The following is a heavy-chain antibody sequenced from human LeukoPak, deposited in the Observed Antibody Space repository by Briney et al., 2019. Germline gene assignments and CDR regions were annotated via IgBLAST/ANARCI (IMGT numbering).Heavy chain of an antibody. CDR2: ISAYNGNT. CDR3: ARETYYYDSSGSTEDY. V-gene: IGHV1-18*01. D-gene: IGHD3-22*01. CDR1: GYTFTSYG. J-gene: IGHJ4*02. Sequence: ASVKVSCKASGYTFTSYGISWVRQAPGQGLEWMGWISAYNGNTNYPQKLQGRVTMTTDTSTSTAYMGLRSLRSDDTAVYYCARETYYYDSSGSTEDYWGQGTLVTVSS.